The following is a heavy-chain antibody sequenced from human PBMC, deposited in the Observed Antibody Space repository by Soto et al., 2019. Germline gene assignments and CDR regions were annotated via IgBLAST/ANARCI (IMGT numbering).Heavy chain of an antibody. J-gene: IGHJ4*02. Sequence: QVQLVQSGAEEKKPGASVKVSCKASGYTFTSYAMHWVRQAPGQRLELMGWINAGNGNTKYSQKFQGRVTITRDTSASTAYMELSSLRSEDTAVYYCARGIAPYYFDYWGQGTLVTVSS. D-gene: IGHD6-13*01. V-gene: IGHV1-3*05. CDR1: GYTFTSYA. CDR2: INAGNGNT. CDR3: ARGIAPYYFDY.